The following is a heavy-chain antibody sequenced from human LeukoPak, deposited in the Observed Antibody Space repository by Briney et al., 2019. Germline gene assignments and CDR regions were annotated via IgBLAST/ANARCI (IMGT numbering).Heavy chain of an antibody. CDR1: GYTFPSYF. D-gene: IGHD3-22*01. V-gene: IGHV1-46*01. Sequence: ASVKVSCKASGYTFPSYFMHWVRQAPGQGLEWMGIINPTGGSTTYAQKFQGRVTMTRDTSIGTVYMELSRLRSDDTAVYYCARVGYYESSGYYEYWGQGTLVTVSS. J-gene: IGHJ4*02. CDR2: INPTGGST. CDR3: ARVGYYESSGYYEY.